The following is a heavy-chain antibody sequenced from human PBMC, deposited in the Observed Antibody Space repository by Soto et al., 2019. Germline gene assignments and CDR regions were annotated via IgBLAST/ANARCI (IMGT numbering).Heavy chain of an antibody. CDR2: IIPIFGST. J-gene: IGHJ4*02. D-gene: IGHD3-9*01. V-gene: IGHV1-69*06. Sequence: SVKVSCKASGGTVTNYAINWVRQAPGQGLEWMGGIIPIFGSTNYAQTFQARVTFTADRSTTIVYMELKSLTIEDTAVYYCARSSFDRSGYYVYYFDSWGQGTLVTVSS. CDR1: GGTVTNYA. CDR3: ARSSFDRSGYYVYYFDS.